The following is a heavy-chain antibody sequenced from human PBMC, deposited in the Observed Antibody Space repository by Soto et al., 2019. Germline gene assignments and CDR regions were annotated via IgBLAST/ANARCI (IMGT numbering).Heavy chain of an antibody. CDR2: IKVDGTEK. V-gene: IGHV3-7*03. CDR1: GFIFRDYW. Sequence: GGSLRLSCAASGFIFRDYWMNWVRQAPGKGPEWVANIKVDGTEKNYVDSVKGRFTISRDNAKNSLYLQMNSLRVEDTAVYYCASSLLTPFDYWGQGTLVTVSS. J-gene: IGHJ4*02. CDR3: ASSLLTPFDY. D-gene: IGHD7-27*01.